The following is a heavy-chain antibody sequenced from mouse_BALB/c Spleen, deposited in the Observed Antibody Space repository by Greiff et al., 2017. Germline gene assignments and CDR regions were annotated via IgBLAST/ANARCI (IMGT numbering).Heavy chain of an antibody. D-gene: IGHD2-1*01. Sequence: DVQLVESGGGLVKPGGSLKLSCAASGFTFSDYYMYWVRQTPEKRLEWVATISDGGSYTYYPDSVKGRFTISRDNAKNNLYLQMSSLKSEDTAMYYCARGLLWGAMDYWGQGTSVTVSS. CDR1: GFTFSDYY. CDR2: ISDGGSYT. V-gene: IGHV5-4*02. J-gene: IGHJ4*01. CDR3: ARGLLWGAMDY.